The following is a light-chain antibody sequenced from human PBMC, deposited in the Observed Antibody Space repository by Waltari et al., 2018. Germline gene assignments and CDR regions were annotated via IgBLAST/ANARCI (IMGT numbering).Light chain of an antibody. J-gene: IGLJ1*01. CDR2: DVS. Sequence: QSALTQPASVSGSPGQSVTISCTGSISDIGSSDYVPWYQKHPDKGPKLLVYDVSQRPSGVSNRFSGSKSGNTASLVISGLRAEDEADYYCSSYSSTSTFYVFGTGTTVTVL. CDR3: SSYSSTSTFYV. CDR1: ISDIGSSDY. V-gene: IGLV2-14*03.